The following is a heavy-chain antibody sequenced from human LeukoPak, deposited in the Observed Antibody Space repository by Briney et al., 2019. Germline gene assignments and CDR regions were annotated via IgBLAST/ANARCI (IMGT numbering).Heavy chain of an antibody. Sequence: GGSLRLSCAASGFTFSSYSMNWVRQAPGKGLEWVSSINSSSSYIYYADSVKGRFTISRDNAKNSLYLQMNSLRAEDTAVYYCAIAGIAAAGRPYYYGMDVWGQGTTVTVSS. CDR3: AIAGIAAAGRPYYYGMDV. V-gene: IGHV3-21*01. CDR2: INSSSSYI. D-gene: IGHD6-13*01. J-gene: IGHJ6*02. CDR1: GFTFSSYS.